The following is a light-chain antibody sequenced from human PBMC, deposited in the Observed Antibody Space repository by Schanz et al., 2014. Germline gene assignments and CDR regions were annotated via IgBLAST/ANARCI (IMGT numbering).Light chain of an antibody. CDR2: AAS. CDR1: QDISEW. CDR3: QQANSFSALT. V-gene: IGKV1-12*01. J-gene: IGKJ4*01. Sequence: DIQMTQSPSSVSASVGDRVTVTCRASQDISEWVAWYQQKPGKAPKLLIYAASSLQSGVPSRFSGSGSGTDFTLTISTLQPEDFATYYCQQANSFSALTFGAGTKVEMK.